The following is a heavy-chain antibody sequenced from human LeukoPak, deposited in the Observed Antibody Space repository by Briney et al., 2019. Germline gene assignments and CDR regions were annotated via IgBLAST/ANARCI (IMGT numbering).Heavy chain of an antibody. V-gene: IGHV4-4*07. CDR3: AREKELELSTHNPFDP. J-gene: IGHJ5*02. CDR2: IYTSGST. CDR1: GGSISSYY. Sequence: PSETLSLTCTVSGGSISSYYWSWIRQPAGKGLEWIGRIYTSGSTNYNPSLKSRVTMSVDTSKNQFSLKLSSVTAADTAVYYCAREKELELSTHNPFDPWGQGTLVTVSP. D-gene: IGHD1-7*01.